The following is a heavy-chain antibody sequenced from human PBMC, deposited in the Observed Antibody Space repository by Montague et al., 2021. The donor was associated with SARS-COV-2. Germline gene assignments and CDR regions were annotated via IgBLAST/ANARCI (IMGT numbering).Heavy chain of an antibody. CDR1: CGSMSSSFYY. V-gene: IGHV4-39*01. Sequence: SETLSLTCNVSCGSMSSSFYYWGWIRQPPGKGLEWIGSFYYSGITYYNPSLKSRVTISVDTSKNQFSLKLSSVTAADTAVYYCAGSVVIVALNYFDYWGQGTLVTVSS. CDR2: FYYSGIT. CDR3: AGSVVIVALNYFDY. J-gene: IGHJ4*02. D-gene: IGHD2-21*01.